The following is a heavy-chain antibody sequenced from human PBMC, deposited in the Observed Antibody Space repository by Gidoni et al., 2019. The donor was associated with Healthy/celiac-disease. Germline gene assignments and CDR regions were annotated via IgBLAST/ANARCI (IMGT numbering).Heavy chain of an antibody. J-gene: IGHJ6*02. Sequence: QLQLQESRPGLLKPSETLSLTCTVSGGSLRSSSYYWGWIRQPPGKRLEWIGSISYSGSTYYNPSLKSRVTISVDTSKNQFSLKLSSVTAADTAVYYCARHQGGDLWSGYYYSYYYYGMDVWGQGTTVTVSS. CDR1: GGSLRSSSYY. V-gene: IGHV4-39*01. CDR2: ISYSGST. D-gene: IGHD3-3*01. CDR3: ARHQGGDLWSGYYYSYYYYGMDV.